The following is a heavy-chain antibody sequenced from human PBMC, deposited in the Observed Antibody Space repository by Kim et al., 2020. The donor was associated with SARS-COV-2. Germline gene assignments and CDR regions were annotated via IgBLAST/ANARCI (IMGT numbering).Heavy chain of an antibody. Sequence: DGRAITYADSVKGRFIISRDNAKNTLYLQMDSLRTEDTAVYYCIRAYDYWGQGTLVTVSS. CDR3: IRAYDY. CDR2: DGRAI. D-gene: IGHD3-10*01. J-gene: IGHJ4*02. V-gene: IGHV3-74*01.